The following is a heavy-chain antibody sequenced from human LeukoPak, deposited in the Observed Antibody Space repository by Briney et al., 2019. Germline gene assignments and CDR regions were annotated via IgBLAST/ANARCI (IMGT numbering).Heavy chain of an antibody. CDR1: GFTFSSYA. CDR3: AKDLLRSIAVEIDY. J-gene: IGHJ4*02. CDR2: ISGSGGST. Sequence: GGSLRLPCAASGFTFSSYAMSWVRQAPGKGLEWVSAISGSGGSTYYADSVKGRFTISRDNSKNTLYLQMNSLRAEDTAVYYCAKDLLRSIAVEIDYWGQGTLVTVSS. V-gene: IGHV3-23*01. D-gene: IGHD6-19*01.